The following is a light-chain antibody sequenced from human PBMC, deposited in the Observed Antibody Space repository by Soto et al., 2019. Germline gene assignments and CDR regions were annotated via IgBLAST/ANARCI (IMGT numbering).Light chain of an antibody. J-gene: IGKJ5*01. V-gene: IGKV4-1*01. Sequence: IVMTQSPDSLAVSLGERATINCKSSQSVLYSSNNKNYLAWYQQKTGQPPKLLIYWASTRESGVPDRFSGSGSVKDYPLTISSLQAEVVAVYYCQQYYCPLITFGQGTRLEIK. CDR2: WAS. CDR3: QQYYCPLIT. CDR1: QSVLYSSNNKNY.